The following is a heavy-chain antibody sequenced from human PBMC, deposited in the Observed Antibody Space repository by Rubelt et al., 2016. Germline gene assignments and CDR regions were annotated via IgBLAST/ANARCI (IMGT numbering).Heavy chain of an antibody. CDR1: GYTLTELS. CDR2: FDPEDGET. V-gene: IGHV1-24*01. J-gene: IGHJ4*02. CDR3: ATIFGGSSPFDY. Sequence: QVQLVQSGAEVKKPGASVKVSCKVSGYTLTELSMHWVRQAPGKGLEWMGGFDPEDGETIYSQKVQGRVTRTEDTLTDIAYMELSSLRSEDTAVYYCATIFGGSSPFDYWGQGPLVTGSS. D-gene: IGHD1-26*01.